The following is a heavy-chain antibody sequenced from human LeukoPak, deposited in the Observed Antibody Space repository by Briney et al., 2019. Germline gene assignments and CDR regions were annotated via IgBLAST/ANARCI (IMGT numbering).Heavy chain of an antibody. V-gene: IGHV1-46*01. CDR3: ARDNFWSFDY. J-gene: IGHJ4*02. Sequence: ASVKVSCKASGYTFASKSMHWVRQAPGQGLEWMGIIDPRGDSTANARKLQGRVTVTMDTSTSTVYMELSSLTSEDTAVYYCARDNFWSFDYWGQGTLVTVSS. CDR2: IDPRGDST. D-gene: IGHD1-20*01. CDR1: GYTFASKS.